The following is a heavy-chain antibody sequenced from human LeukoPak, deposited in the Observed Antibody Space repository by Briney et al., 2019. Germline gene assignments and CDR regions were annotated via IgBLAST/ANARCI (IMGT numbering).Heavy chain of an antibody. Sequence: GESLKISCKGSGYSFTSYWIGWVRQMPGKGLEWTGIIYPGDSDTRYSPSFQGQVTISADKSISTAYLQWSSLKASDTAMYYCATSLWFAQYYFDYWGQGTLVTVSS. CDR2: IYPGDSDT. CDR3: ATSLWFAQYYFDY. V-gene: IGHV5-51*01. J-gene: IGHJ4*02. D-gene: IGHD3-10*01. CDR1: GYSFTSYW.